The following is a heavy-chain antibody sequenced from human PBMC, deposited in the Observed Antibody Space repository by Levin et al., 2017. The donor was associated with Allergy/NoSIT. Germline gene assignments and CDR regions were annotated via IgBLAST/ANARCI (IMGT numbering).Heavy chain of an antibody. CDR3: ARGHGSGSPYAKQRRYYYYGMDV. Sequence: SQTLSLTCTVSCGSISSYYWSWIRQPPGKGLEWIGYIYYSGSTNYNPSLKSRVTISVDTSKNQFSLKLSSVTAADTAVYYCARGHGSGSPYAKQRRYYYYGMDVWGQGTTVTVSS. CDR2: IYYSGST. D-gene: IGHD3-10*01. V-gene: IGHV4-59*01. J-gene: IGHJ6*02. CDR1: CGSISSYY.